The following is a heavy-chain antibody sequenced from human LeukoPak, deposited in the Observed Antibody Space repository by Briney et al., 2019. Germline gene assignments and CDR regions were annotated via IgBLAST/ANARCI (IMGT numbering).Heavy chain of an antibody. CDR3: ARGLRSGSYYNLEAGFHY. D-gene: IGHD3-10*02. V-gene: IGHV3-53*01. J-gene: IGHJ4*02. Sequence: GGSLRLSCAASGFTVSSNYMSWVRQAPGKGLEWVSVIYSGGSTYYADSVKGRFTISRDNSKNTLYLQMNSLRAEDTAVYYCARGLRSGSYYNLEAGFHYWGQGTLVTVSS. CDR1: GFTVSSNY. CDR2: IYSGGST.